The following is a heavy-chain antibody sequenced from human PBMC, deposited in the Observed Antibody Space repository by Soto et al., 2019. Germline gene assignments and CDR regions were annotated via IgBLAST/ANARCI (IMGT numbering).Heavy chain of an antibody. D-gene: IGHD5-12*01. Sequence: ASVKVSCKASGYTFTSYAMHWVRQAPGQRLEWMGWINAGNGNTKYSQKFQGRVTITRDTSASTAYMELSSLRSEDTAVYYCATGDIVATIGVRYYYYGMDVWGQGTTVTVS. CDR3: ATGDIVATIGVRYYYYGMDV. CDR2: INAGNGNT. CDR1: GYTFTSYA. J-gene: IGHJ6*02. V-gene: IGHV1-3*01.